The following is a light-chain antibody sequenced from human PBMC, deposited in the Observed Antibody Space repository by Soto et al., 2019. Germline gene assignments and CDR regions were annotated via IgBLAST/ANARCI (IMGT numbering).Light chain of an antibody. CDR2: DAS. CDR1: QSVSSY. J-gene: IGKJ4*01. Sequence: SPATLSLSKGEGATLSCRASQSVSSYLAWYQQKPGQSPRLLIYDASNRATGIPARFSGSGSGTDFTLTISSLEPEDFAVYYCQHRSNLPLTFGGVTNVDIK. V-gene: IGKV3-11*01. CDR3: QHRSNLPLT.